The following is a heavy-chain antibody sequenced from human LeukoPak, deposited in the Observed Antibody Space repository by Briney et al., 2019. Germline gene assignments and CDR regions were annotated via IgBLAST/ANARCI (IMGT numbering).Heavy chain of an antibody. V-gene: IGHV4-34*12. CDR2: IFHSGST. Sequence: PSETLSLTCAVYGASFSRYYWSWIRQPPGKGLEWIGEIFHSGSTNYNPSLKSRVTISVDTSKNHFSLKLSSVTAADTAVYYCARVFDYYDSSGYLGNWFDPWGQGTLVTVSS. CDR3: ARVFDYYDSSGYLGNWFDP. J-gene: IGHJ5*02. D-gene: IGHD3-22*01. CDR1: GASFSRYY.